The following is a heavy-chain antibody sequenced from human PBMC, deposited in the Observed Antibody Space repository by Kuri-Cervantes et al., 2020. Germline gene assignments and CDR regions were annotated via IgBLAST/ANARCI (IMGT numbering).Heavy chain of an antibody. CDR3: ARATNKYYYYYYMDV. J-gene: IGHJ6*03. D-gene: IGHD2-8*01. CDR1: GYTFTSYG. V-gene: IGHV1-69*13. CDR2: IIPIFGTA. Sequence: SVKVSCKASGYTFTSYGIIWVRQAPGQGLEWMGGIIPIFGTANYAQKFQGRVTITADESTSTAYMELSSLRSEDTAVYYCARATNKYYYYYYMDVWGKGTTVTVSS.